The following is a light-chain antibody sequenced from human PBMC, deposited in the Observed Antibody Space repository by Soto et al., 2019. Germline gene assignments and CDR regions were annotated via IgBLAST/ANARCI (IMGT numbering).Light chain of an antibody. V-gene: IGKV3-11*01. Sequence: EIVLTQSPATLSLSPWERATLSCRASQSVSSYLAWYQQKPGQAPRLLIYDASNRATGIPARFSGSGSGTDFTLTISSLEPEDFAVYYCLQRGNWPWTFGQGTKVEIK. CDR2: DAS. J-gene: IGKJ1*01. CDR1: QSVSSY. CDR3: LQRGNWPWT.